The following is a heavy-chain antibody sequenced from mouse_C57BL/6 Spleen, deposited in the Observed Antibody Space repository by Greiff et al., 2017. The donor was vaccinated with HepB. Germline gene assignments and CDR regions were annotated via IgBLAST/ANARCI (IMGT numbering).Heavy chain of an antibody. CDR2: FYPGSGSI. CDR3: ARHEEEYYGSSPAWFAY. D-gene: IGHD1-1*01. CDR1: GYTFTEYT. V-gene: IGHV1-62-2*01. J-gene: IGHJ3*01. Sequence: VQLVESGAELVKPGASVKLSCKASGYTFTEYTIHWVKQRSGQGLEWIGWFYPGSGSIKYNEKFKDKATLTADKSSSTVYMELSRLTSEDSAVYFCARHEEEYYGSSPAWFAYWGQGTLVTVSA.